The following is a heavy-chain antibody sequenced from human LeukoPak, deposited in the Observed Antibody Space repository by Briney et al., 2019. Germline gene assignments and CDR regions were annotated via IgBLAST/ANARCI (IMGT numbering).Heavy chain of an antibody. CDR1: GGSISSYY. CDR3: ARVGSGCFDY. CDR2: IYCSGNT. V-gene: IGHV4-59*01. D-gene: IGHD6-25*01. Sequence: SETLSLTCTVSGGSISSYYWSWIRQPPGKGLEWIGYIYCSGNTNDNPSLKSRVTISIDTSKNQFSLKLRSVTAADTAVYYCARVGSGCFDYWGQGTLVTVSS. J-gene: IGHJ4*02.